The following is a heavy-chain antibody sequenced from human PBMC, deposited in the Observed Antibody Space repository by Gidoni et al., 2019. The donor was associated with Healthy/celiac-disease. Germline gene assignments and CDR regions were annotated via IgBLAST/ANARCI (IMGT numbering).Heavy chain of an antibody. CDR2: ISYDGSNK. D-gene: IGHD6-13*01. Sequence: QVQLVESGGGVVQPGRSLRLSCAASGFTFSSYAMHWVRQAPGKGLEWVAVISYDGSNKYYADSVKGRFTISRDNSKNTLYLQMNSLRAEDTAVYYCARDRGIAAADLWLWGQGTLVTVSS. CDR1: GFTFSSYA. V-gene: IGHV3-30*01. CDR3: ARDRGIAAADLWL. J-gene: IGHJ4*02.